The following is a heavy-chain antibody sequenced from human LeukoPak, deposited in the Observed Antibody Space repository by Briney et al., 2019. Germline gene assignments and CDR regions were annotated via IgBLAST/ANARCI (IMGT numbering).Heavy chain of an antibody. CDR3: AELGITMIGGV. CDR2: ISSSGSTI. V-gene: IGHV3-48*03. J-gene: IGHJ6*04. D-gene: IGHD3-10*02. CDR1: GFTFSSYE. Sequence: GGSLRLSCAAFGFTFSSYEMNWVRQAPGKELEWVSYISSSGSTIYYADSVKGRFTISRDNAKNSLYLQMNSLRAEDTAVYYCAELGITMIGGVWGKGTTVTISS.